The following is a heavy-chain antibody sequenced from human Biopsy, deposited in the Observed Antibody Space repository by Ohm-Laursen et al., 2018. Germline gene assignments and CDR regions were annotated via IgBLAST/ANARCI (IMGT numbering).Heavy chain of an antibody. Sequence: SLRLSCSASGFTFDDYAMHWVRQAPGKGLEWVSGITWNSGSIGYADSVKGRFSIFRDNAKHSLYLQMNSLRAEDTALYYCAKDLGQVTAAIGYWGQGALVTVSS. CDR3: AKDLGQVTAAIGY. D-gene: IGHD2-21*02. CDR2: ITWNSGSI. J-gene: IGHJ4*02. V-gene: IGHV3-9*01. CDR1: GFTFDDYA.